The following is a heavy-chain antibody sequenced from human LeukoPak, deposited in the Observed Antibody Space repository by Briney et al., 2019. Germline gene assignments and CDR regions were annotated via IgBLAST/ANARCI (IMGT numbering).Heavy chain of an antibody. J-gene: IGHJ5*02. V-gene: IGHV3-30-3*01. CDR3: ARSAYCGGDCYSAFDMRFDP. CDR1: GFTFSSYA. D-gene: IGHD2-21*01. CDR2: ISYDGSNK. Sequence: GRSLRLSCAASGFTFSSYAMHWVRQAPGKGLEWVAVISYDGSNKYYADSVKGRFTISRDNSKNTLYLQMNSLRAEDTAVYYCARSAYCGGDCYSAFDMRFDPWGQGTLVTVSS.